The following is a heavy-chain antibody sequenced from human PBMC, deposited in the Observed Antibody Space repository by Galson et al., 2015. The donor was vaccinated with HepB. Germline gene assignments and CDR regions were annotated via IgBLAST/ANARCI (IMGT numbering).Heavy chain of an antibody. J-gene: IGHJ4*02. V-gene: IGHV3-43D*03. D-gene: IGHD6-13*01. Sequence: SLRLSCAAXXFTFDDYAMHWVRQAPGKGLEWVSLISRDGGRTYYADSVKGRFTISRDNARTSLYLQMTSLRGEDTAFYYCAKDLWRLGASVEAAALDYWGPGTLVTVSS. CDR2: ISRDGGRT. CDR3: AKDLWRLGASVEAAALDY. CDR1: XFTFDDYA.